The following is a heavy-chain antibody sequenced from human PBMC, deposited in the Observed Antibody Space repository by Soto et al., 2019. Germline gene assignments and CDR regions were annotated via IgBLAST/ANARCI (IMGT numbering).Heavy chain of an antibody. CDR1: GGSISSGDYY. CDR3: ARERVDVDTAMVFDY. J-gene: IGHJ4*02. CDR2: IYYSGST. V-gene: IGHV4-30-4*01. D-gene: IGHD5-18*01. Sequence: SETLSLTCTVSGGSISSGDYYWSWIRQPPGKGLEWIGYIYYSGSTYYNPSLKSRVTISVDTSKNQFSLKLSSVTAADTAVYYCARERVDVDTAMVFDYWGQGTLVTVS.